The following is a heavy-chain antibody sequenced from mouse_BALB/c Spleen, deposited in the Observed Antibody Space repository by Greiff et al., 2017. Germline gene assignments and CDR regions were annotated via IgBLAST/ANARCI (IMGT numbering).Heavy chain of an antibody. D-gene: IGHD3-3*01. Sequence: EVKLVESGGGLVQPGGSRKLSCAASGFTFSSFGMHWVRQAPEKGLEWVAYISSGSSTIYYADTVKGRFTISRDNPKNTLFLQMTSLRSEDTAMYYCARWDRGFAYWGQGTLVTVSA. CDR1: GFTFSSFG. CDR3: ARWDRGFAY. CDR2: ISSGSSTI. J-gene: IGHJ3*01. V-gene: IGHV5-17*02.